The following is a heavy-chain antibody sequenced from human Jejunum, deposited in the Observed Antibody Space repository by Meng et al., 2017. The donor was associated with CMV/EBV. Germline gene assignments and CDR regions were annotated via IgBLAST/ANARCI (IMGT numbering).Heavy chain of an antibody. CDR1: GGSVSKYY. J-gene: IGHJ5*01. V-gene: IGHV4-59*02. CDR2: IYNSGDI. CDR3: VRHGDCSSGSCYYHWLDP. Sequence: VSLQGCAPGLVGHSGTLSPTGMVSGGSVSKYYWGWIRQTPGGGLEWLGYIYNSGDIYYNPFLEGRVTISTDTSKNQFSLKLRYVTAADTAVYYCVRHGDCSSGSCYYHWLDPWGQGSLVTVSS. D-gene: IGHD2-2*01.